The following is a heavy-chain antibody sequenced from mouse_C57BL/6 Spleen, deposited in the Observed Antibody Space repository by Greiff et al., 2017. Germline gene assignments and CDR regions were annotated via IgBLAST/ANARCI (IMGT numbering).Heavy chain of an antibody. V-gene: IGHV1-64*01. J-gene: IGHJ2*01. CDR3: AITTVVAHFDY. Sequence: VQLQQPGAELVKPGASVKLSCKASGYTFTSYWMHWVKQRPGQGLEWIGMIHPNSGSTNYNEKFKSKATLTVDKSSSTAYMQLSSLTSEDSAVYYCAITTVVAHFDYWGQGTTLTVSS. D-gene: IGHD1-1*01. CDR2: IHPNSGST. CDR1: GYTFTSYW.